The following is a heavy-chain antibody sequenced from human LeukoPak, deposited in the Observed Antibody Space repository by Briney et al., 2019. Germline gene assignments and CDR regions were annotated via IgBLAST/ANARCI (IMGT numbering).Heavy chain of an antibody. CDR3: ASLRPGTASRTTYYYYGMDV. J-gene: IGHJ6*02. D-gene: IGHD1-1*01. CDR1: GFIVSSTY. CDR2: IYSGGST. V-gene: IGHV3-66*01. Sequence: PGGSLRLSCAASGFIVSSTYMSWGRQAPGKGLEWGSVIYSGGSTYYADSVKGRFTISRDNSKDTVYLQMNSLRAEDTAVYYWASLRPGTASRTTYYYYGMDVWGQGTTVIVSS.